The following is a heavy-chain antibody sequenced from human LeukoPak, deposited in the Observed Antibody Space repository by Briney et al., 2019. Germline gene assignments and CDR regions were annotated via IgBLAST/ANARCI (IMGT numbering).Heavy chain of an antibody. Sequence: SETLSLTCTVSGGSITDYYWIWIRQPPGKGLEYIGYIYYNGATNYNPSLKSRVTISVDTSKNQFSLNLRSVTAADTAVYYCMRSDYSTYFNYWGPGTLVTVSS. CDR2: IYYNGAT. D-gene: IGHD2-15*01. J-gene: IGHJ4*02. CDR1: GGSITDYY. V-gene: IGHV4-59*01. CDR3: MRSDYSTYFNY.